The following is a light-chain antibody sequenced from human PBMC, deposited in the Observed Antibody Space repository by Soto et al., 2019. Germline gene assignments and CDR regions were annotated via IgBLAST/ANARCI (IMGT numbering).Light chain of an antibody. Sequence: QSVLTQPASVSGSPGQSITISCSGTSSDIGAYDYVSWYQHHPGKAPKLIPYEVTTRPSGVSSRFSGSKSGNTASLTISGLQADDEANYYCSSYTSSNTPYVFGTGTKVTVL. CDR2: EVT. J-gene: IGLJ1*01. CDR3: SSYTSSNTPYV. CDR1: SSDIGAYDY. V-gene: IGLV2-14*01.